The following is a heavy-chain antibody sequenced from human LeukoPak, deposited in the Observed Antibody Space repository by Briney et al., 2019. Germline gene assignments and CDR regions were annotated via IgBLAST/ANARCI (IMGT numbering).Heavy chain of an antibody. CDR3: ARGGGYGHYDY. V-gene: IGHV4-30-2*01. CDR1: GGSISSGAFS. J-gene: IGHJ4*02. Sequence: PSQTLSLTCAVSGGSISSGAFSWSWIRQPPGKGLEWIGYIYHSGNTFYNPSLKSRVTISVDRSNNQISLKVSSVTAADTAVYYCARGGGYGHYDYWGQGTLVTVSS. CDR2: IYHSGNT. D-gene: IGHD5-18*01.